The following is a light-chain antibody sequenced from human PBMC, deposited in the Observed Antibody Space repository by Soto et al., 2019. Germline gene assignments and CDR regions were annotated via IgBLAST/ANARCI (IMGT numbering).Light chain of an antibody. CDR1: NIVTKS. V-gene: IGLV3-21*02. CDR2: DDS. Sequence: SYDLTQPPSVSVAPGQTARITCGGNNIVTKSVHWYQQKPGQAPVVVVYDDSDRPSGIPERFSGSNSGNTATLTISSVEAGDEADYYCQVWDSGSDHYVFGAGTKVTVL. CDR3: QVWDSGSDHYV. J-gene: IGLJ1*01.